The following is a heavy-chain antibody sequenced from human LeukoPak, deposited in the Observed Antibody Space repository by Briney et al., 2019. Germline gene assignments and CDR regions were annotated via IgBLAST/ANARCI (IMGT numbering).Heavy chain of an antibody. D-gene: IGHD1-26*01. CDR1: GINFSNYW. CDR2: IKQDGNEK. V-gene: IGHV3-7*01. J-gene: IGHJ4*02. Sequence: GGSLRLSRATSGINFSNYWMGWVRQAPGKGLEWVANIKQDGNEKYYVDSVKGRFTISRDNAKNSLYLQMNSLRVEDTAVYYCARDGRPLDYWGPGTLVTVSS. CDR3: ARDGRPLDY.